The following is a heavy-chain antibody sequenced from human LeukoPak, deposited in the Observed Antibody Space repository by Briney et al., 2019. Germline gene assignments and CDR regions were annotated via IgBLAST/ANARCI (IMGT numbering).Heavy chain of an antibody. J-gene: IGHJ4*02. V-gene: IGHV4-59*12. CDR1: GGSISGYF. D-gene: IGHD2-2*02. CDR2: IYYSVST. Sequence: KPSETLSLTCTVSGGSISGYFWSWVRQPPGKGLEWIGHIYYSVSTNYNPSLKSRVPISVDTSKNQFSLKLCSVTAADTAVYYCARYSCTTTTCYNFDYWGQGTLVTVSS. CDR3: ARYSCTTTTCYNFDY.